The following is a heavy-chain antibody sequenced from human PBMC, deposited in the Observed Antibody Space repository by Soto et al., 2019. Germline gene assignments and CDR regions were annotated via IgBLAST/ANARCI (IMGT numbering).Heavy chain of an antibody. CDR2: MNPNSGNT. J-gene: IGHJ4*02. V-gene: IGHV1-8*01. CDR1: GYTFTSYD. CDR3: ASYVTDSGGLDY. Sequence: QVQLVQSGAEVKKPGASVEVSCKASGYTFTSYDINWVRQATGQGLEWMGWMNPNSGNTGYAQKFQGRVTMTRNTSISTAYMELSSLRSEDTAVYYCASYVTDSGGLDYWGQGTLVTVSS. D-gene: IGHD6-25*01.